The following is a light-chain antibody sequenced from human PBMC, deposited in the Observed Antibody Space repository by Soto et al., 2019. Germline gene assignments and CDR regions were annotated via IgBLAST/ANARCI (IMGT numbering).Light chain of an antibody. J-gene: IGLJ1*01. CDR3: SSYTSTSGV. CDR2: EGS. V-gene: IGLV2-14*02. Sequence: QSVLTQPASVSGSPGQSITISCTGTSSDVGSYNLVSWYQQHPGKAPKLMIYEGSKRPSGVSNRFSGSKSGNTASLTISGLQAEDEADSYCSSYTSTSGVFGAGTKVTVL. CDR1: SSDVGSYNL.